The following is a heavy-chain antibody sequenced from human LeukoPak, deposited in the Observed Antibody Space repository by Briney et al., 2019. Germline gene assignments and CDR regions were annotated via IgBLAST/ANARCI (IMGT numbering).Heavy chain of an antibody. V-gene: IGHV3-30*04. CDR1: GFTFSSYA. CDR3: ARVRYGDYAFDY. Sequence: PGRSLRLSCAASGFTFSSYAMHWVRQAPGKGLEWVAVISYDGSNKYYADSVKGRFTISRDNSKNTLYLQMNSLRAEDTAVYYCARVRYGDYAFDYWGQGTLVTVSS. J-gene: IGHJ4*02. D-gene: IGHD4-17*01. CDR2: ISYDGSNK.